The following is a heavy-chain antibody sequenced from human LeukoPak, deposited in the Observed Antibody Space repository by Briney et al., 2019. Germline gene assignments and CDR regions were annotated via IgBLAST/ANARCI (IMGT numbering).Heavy chain of an antibody. J-gene: IGHJ4*02. V-gene: IGHV3-9*01. D-gene: IGHD4-23*01. CDR2: ISWNSGSI. CDR3: AKDHYDGYYFDY. Sequence: GGSLRLSCAASGFTFDDYAMHWVRQAPGKGLEWVSGISWNSGSIGYADSVKGQFAISRDNAKNSLYLQMNSLRAEDTALYYCAKDHYDGYYFDYWGQGTLVTVSS. CDR1: GFTFDDYA.